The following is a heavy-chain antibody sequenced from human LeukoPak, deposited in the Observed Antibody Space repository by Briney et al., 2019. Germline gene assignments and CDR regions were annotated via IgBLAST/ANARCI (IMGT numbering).Heavy chain of an antibody. CDR3: ASFPHGTMVRGV. J-gene: IGHJ4*02. V-gene: IGHV1-2*02. CDR1: GYTFTGYC. D-gene: IGHD3-10*01. CDR2: INPNSGGT. Sequence: ASVKVSCKASGYTFTGYCMHWVHQAPGQGLEWMGWINPNSGGTNYAQKFQGRVTMTRDTSISTAYMELSRLRSDDTAVYYCASFPHGTMVRGVWGQGTLVTVSS.